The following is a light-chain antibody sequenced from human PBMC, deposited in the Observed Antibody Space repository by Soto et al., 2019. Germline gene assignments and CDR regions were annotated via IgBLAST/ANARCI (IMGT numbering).Light chain of an antibody. CDR2: DAS. V-gene: IGKV3-11*01. Sequence: EIVLTQSPATLSLSPGERATLSCRASQTVNNYIAWYQQKPGQAPRLLTYDASNRATGIPARFSGSGSGTDFTLTISSLEPKDFAVYYCQQRSNWPSITFGQGTRLEIK. J-gene: IGKJ5*01. CDR1: QTVNNY. CDR3: QQRSNWPSIT.